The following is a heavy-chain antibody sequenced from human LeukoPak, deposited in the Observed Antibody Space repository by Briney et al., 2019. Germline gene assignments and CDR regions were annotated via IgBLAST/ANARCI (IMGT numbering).Heavy chain of an antibody. CDR1: GYNFPIYW. Sequence: GESLKISCQGSGYNFPIYWIGWVRQMPGQGLEWMGIIYPDDSNTIYGPSFQGQVTISADKSISTAYLQWSSLKASDTAMYYCARLPNRYDFWSGYPGYMDVWGKGTTVTVSS. V-gene: IGHV5-51*01. J-gene: IGHJ6*03. CDR3: ARLPNRYDFWSGYPGYMDV. CDR2: IYPDDSNT. D-gene: IGHD3-3*01.